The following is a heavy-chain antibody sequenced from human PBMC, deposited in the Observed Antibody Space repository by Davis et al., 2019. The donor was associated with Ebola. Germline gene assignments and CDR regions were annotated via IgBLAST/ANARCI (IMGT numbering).Heavy chain of an antibody. D-gene: IGHD6-13*01. V-gene: IGHV4-61*05. J-gene: IGHJ3*02. CDR1: GGSISSSSYF. CDR3: ARHLLVRDAFDI. CDR2: IYYTGST. Sequence: MPSETLSLTCTVSGGSISSSSYFWGWIRQPPGKGLEWIGYIYYTGSTNYNPSLKSRVTISVDTSKNQFSLKLSSVTAADTAVYYCARHLLVRDAFDIWGQGTMVTVSS.